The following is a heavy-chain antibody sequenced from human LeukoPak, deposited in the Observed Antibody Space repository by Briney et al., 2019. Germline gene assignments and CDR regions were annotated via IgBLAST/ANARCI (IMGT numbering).Heavy chain of an antibody. D-gene: IGHD1-26*01. CDR3: ARGEWELPLDY. V-gene: IGHV4-39*07. Sequence: SETLSLTCTVSGGSISSGGYYWSWIRQPPGKGLEWIGEINHSGSTNYNPSLKSRVTISVDTSKNQFSLKLSSVTAADTAVYYCARGEWELPLDYWGQGTLVTVSS. CDR2: INHSGST. J-gene: IGHJ4*02. CDR1: GGSISSGGYY.